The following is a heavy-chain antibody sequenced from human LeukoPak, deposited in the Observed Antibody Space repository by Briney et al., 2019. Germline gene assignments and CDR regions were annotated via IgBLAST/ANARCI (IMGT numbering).Heavy chain of an antibody. CDR3: AKDRGYYDSSGYPPRTFDY. J-gene: IGHJ4*02. CDR1: GFTFDDYA. Sequence: GGSLRLSCAASGFTFDDYAMHWVRQAPGKGLEWVSGISWNSGSIGYADSVKGRFTISRNNAKNSLYLQMNSLRAEDTALYHCAKDRGYYDSSGYPPRTFDYWGQGTLVTVSS. V-gene: IGHV3-9*01. CDR2: ISWNSGSI. D-gene: IGHD3-22*01.